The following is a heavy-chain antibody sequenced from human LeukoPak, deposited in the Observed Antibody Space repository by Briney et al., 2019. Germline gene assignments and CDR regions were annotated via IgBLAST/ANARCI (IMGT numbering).Heavy chain of an antibody. CDR3: ARDGRGFGESGFDV. V-gene: IGHV4-31*03. J-gene: IGHJ3*01. CDR2: IYYSGST. D-gene: IGHD3-10*01. Sequence: SETLSLTCTVSGGSISSGGYYWSWIRQHPGKGLEWIGYIYYSGSTYYNPSLKSRVTISVDTSKNQFSLKLSSVTAADTAVYYCARDGRGFGESGFDVWGQGTMVTVSS. CDR1: GGSISSGGYY.